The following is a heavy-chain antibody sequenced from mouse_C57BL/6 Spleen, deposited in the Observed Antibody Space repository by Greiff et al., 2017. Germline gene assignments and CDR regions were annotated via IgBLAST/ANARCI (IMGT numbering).Heavy chain of an antibody. CDR3: TREDTTVVAD. CDR1: GFTFSSYA. D-gene: IGHD1-1*01. J-gene: IGHJ3*01. Sequence: EVMLVESGEGLVKPGGSLKLSCAASGFTFSSYAMSWVRQTPEKRLEWVAYISSGGDYIYYADTVKGRFTISRDNARNTLYLQMSSLKSEDTAMYYCTREDTTVVADWGQGTLVTVSA. V-gene: IGHV5-9-1*02. CDR2: ISSGGDYI.